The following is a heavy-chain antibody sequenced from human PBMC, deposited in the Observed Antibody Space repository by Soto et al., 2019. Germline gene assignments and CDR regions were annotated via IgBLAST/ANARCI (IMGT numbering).Heavy chain of an antibody. D-gene: IGHD6-19*01. CDR1: EFTFSSYA. J-gene: IGHJ4*02. Sequence: PGGSLRLSCAASEFTFSSYAMSWVRQAPGKGLEWVSGISGSGDSTYYADSVKGRFTISRDNSKNTLNLQMNSLRAEDTAVYYCAKDGGRRPSSGSSYWGKGTLVTVSS. CDR3: AKDGGRRPSSGSSY. CDR2: ISGSGDST. V-gene: IGHV3-23*01.